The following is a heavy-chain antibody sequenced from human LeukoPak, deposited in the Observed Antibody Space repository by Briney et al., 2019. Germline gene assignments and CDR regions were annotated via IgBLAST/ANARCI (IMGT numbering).Heavy chain of an antibody. V-gene: IGHV3-74*03. CDR2: INIDGGTT. CDR1: GFTFNNFW. J-gene: IGHJ6*03. CDR3: ARDKKRWELLRRVDYYYMDV. Sequence: GGSLRLSCAGSGFTFNNFWMHWVRQAPGKGLVWVSRINIDGGTTTYADSVKGRFTISRDNAKNSLYLQMNSLRAEDTAVYYCARDKKRWELLRRVDYYYMDVWGKGTTVTVSS. D-gene: IGHD1-26*01.